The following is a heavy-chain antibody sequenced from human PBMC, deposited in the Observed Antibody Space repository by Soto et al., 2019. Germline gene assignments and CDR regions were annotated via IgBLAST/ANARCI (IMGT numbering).Heavy chain of an antibody. J-gene: IGHJ4*02. V-gene: IGHV4-38-2*02. D-gene: IGHD1-26*01. Sequence: TSETLSLTCAVSGYSISSGYYWGWIRQPPGEGLEWIGSMYHSGSTDYNPSLKSRVTISVDTSKNQFSLQLSSVTAADTAVYYCVRDYSGSSFDYWGQGTLVTVSS. CDR3: VRDYSGSSFDY. CDR1: GYSISSGYY. CDR2: MYHSGST.